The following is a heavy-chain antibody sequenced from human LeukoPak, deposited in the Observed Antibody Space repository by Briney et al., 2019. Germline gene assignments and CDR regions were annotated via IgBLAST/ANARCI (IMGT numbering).Heavy chain of an antibody. J-gene: IGHJ3*02. Sequence: GGSLRLSCAATGFTFSSFSMHWVRQAPGKGPEWVAVISYDGSNKYYADSVKGRFTISRDNSKNTLYLLMNSLRTEDTAVYYCARTMIVVGDAFDIWGQGTMVTVSS. CDR2: ISYDGSNK. V-gene: IGHV3-30*03. CDR1: GFTFSSFS. D-gene: IGHD3-22*01. CDR3: ARTMIVVGDAFDI.